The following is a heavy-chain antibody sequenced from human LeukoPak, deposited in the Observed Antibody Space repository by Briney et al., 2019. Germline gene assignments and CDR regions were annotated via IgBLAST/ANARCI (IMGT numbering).Heavy chain of an antibody. CDR2: IDPNTGDT. Sequence: ASVKVSCKASGYTFTGYYMHWVRQAPGQGLEWMGWIDPNTGDTKYAQKFQGRVTMTRDSSISTAYMELSRLTSDDTAVYYCARDPRSGSYFENWFDPWGQGTLVTVSS. CDR1: GYTFTGYY. D-gene: IGHD1-26*01. CDR3: ARDPRSGSYFENWFDP. V-gene: IGHV1-2*02. J-gene: IGHJ5*02.